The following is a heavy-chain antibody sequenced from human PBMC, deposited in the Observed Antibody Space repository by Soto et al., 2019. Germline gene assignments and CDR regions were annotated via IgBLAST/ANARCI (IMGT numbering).Heavy chain of an antibody. Sequence: QVQLQESGPGLVTPSQTPSLTCTVSGASIGSGDYYWTWIRQPPGKGLEWIGYIYYSGSTYYNPSLKSRVMMSVDTSKNQFSLKLSSLTAADTAVYYCARVELGSRSWSDHWGQGTLVTVSS. CDR1: GASIGSGDYY. J-gene: IGHJ5*02. D-gene: IGHD2-15*01. V-gene: IGHV4-30-4*01. CDR3: ARVELGSRSWSDH. CDR2: IYYSGST.